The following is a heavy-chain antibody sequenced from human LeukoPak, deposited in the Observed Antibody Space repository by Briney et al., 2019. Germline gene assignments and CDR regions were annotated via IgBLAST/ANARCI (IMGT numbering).Heavy chain of an antibody. V-gene: IGHV1-69*05. CDR2: IIPIFGTA. D-gene: IGHD3-9*01. J-gene: IGHJ4*02. Sequence: SVKVSCKASGGTFSSYAISWVRQAPGQGLEWMGRIIPIFGTANYAQKLQGRVTITTDESTSTAYMEVSRLRSEDTAVYYCATSLDILTGYNDYWGQGTLVTVSS. CDR1: GGTFSSYA. CDR3: ATSLDILTGYNDY.